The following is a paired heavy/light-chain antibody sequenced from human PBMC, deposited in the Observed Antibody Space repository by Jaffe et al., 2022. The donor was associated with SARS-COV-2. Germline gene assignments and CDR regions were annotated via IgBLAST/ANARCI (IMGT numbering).Light chain of an antibody. Sequence: QSALTQPASVSGSPGQSITISCTGTNRDIGGYNYVSWFQHHPGKAPKLIIYEVSNRPSGVSNRFSGSKSGNTASLTISGLQAEDEADYYCNSYTSGTTLEFGGGTKLTVL. CDR2: EVS. CDR1: NRDIGGYNY. V-gene: IGLV2-14*01. CDR3: NSYTSGTTLE. J-gene: IGLJ3*02.
Heavy chain of an antibody. CDR3: ARSLVGAMGDFDY. CDR1: GGSISSNRYY. V-gene: IGHV4-39*01. Sequence: QLQLQESGPGLLKPSETLSLACTVSGGSISSNRYYWGWIRQPPGKGLEWIGSVPYSGSTYYSPSLKSRVTISVDTSNNQFSLKLSSVVVADTAVYYCARSLVGAMGDFDYWGQGTLVTVSS. CDR2: VPYSGST. J-gene: IGHJ4*02. D-gene: IGHD1-26*01.